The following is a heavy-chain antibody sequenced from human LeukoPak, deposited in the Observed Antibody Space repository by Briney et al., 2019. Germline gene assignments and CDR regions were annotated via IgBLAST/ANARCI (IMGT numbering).Heavy chain of an antibody. CDR3: ARYGDYEFDP. Sequence: SETLSLTCAVYGGAFSGYYWSWIRQPPGKGLEWIGEINHSGSTNYNPSLKSRVTISVDTSKNQFSLKLSSVTAADTAVYYCARYGDYEFDPWGQGTLVTVSS. CDR1: GGAFSGYY. J-gene: IGHJ5*02. CDR2: INHSGST. D-gene: IGHD4-17*01. V-gene: IGHV4-34*01.